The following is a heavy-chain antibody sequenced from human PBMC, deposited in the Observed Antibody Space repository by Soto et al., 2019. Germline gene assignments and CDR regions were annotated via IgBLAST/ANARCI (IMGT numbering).Heavy chain of an antibody. CDR2: MNPNSGNT. CDR1: GYTFTSYD. V-gene: IGHV1-8*01. CDR3: ARGSNNNSLTSFGVVTSSFVEDH. Sequence: GASVTVSCKASGYTFTSYDINWVRQATGQGLEWMGWMNPNSGNTGYAQKFQGRVTMTRNTSISTAYMELSSLTSEDTAVYYCARGSNNNSLTSFGVVTSSFVEDHWGQGHLVTVSS. D-gene: IGHD3-3*01. J-gene: IGHJ4*02.